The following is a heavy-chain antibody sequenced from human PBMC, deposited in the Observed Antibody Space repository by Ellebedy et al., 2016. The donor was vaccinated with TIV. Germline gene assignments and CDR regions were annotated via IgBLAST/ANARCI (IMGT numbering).Heavy chain of an antibody. CDR3: ARLPPLHHLHALTFDI. D-gene: IGHD1-14*01. CDR2: MYNSVTV. V-gene: IGHV4-34*01. Sequence: SETLSLTXAVYGGSFSGYYWSWIRQPPGKRLEWLAYMYNSVTVNYNPSIRSRGTISLDRSTNQFSLQLTSVTAADTAVYYCARLPPLHHLHALTFDIWGQGTMVAFSS. J-gene: IGHJ3*02. CDR1: GGSFSGYY.